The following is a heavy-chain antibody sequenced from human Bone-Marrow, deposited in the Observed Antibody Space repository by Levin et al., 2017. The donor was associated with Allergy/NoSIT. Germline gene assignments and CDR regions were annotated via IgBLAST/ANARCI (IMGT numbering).Heavy chain of an antibody. J-gene: IGHJ6*02. Sequence: PGGSLRLSCSVSGDSMSTYYWNWIRQPAGQGIEWLGRIYTSGTTNYNPSLRGRLSMSLDTSKNSLSLTLRSVTAADTAVYYCARGAGHHYGISYYYGMDVWGQGTTVTVSS. CDR3: ARGAGHHYGISYYYGMDV. CDR2: IYTSGTT. V-gene: IGHV4-4*07. D-gene: IGHD3-10*01. CDR1: GDSMSTYY.